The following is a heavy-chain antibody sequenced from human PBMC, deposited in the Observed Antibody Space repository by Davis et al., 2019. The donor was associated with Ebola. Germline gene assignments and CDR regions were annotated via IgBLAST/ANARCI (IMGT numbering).Heavy chain of an antibody. CDR2: ISGSAGGGST. D-gene: IGHD3-10*01. V-gene: IGHV3-23*01. CDR3: VKSLSGGSGSYYNRALGY. J-gene: IGHJ4*02. CDR1: GFTFSSYA. Sequence: GESLKISCAASGFTFSSYAMSWVRQAPGKGLEWVSAISGSAGGGSTYYADSVKGRFTISRDNSKNTLYLQMSSLRAEDTAVYYCVKSLSGGSGSYYNRALGYWGQGTLVTVSS.